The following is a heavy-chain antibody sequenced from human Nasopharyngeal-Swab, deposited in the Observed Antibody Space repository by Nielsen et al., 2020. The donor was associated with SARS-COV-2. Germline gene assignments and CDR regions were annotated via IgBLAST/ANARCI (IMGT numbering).Heavy chain of an antibody. CDR3: ARGKGTSYYYYYGMDV. D-gene: IGHD1/OR15-1a*01. V-gene: IGHV1-69*13. Sequence: SVKVSCKASGDAFSRFGISWVRQAPGQGLEWMGGIIPAFGTPTYAQDSAQDLQGRVTISADESTSTACMELSSLRSEDTAVYYCARGKGTSYYYYYGMDVWGQGTTVTVSS. CDR2: IIPAFGTP. CDR1: GDAFSRFG. J-gene: IGHJ6*02.